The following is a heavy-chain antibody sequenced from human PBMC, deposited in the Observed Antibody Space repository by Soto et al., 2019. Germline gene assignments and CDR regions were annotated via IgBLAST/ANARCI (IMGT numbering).Heavy chain of an antibody. D-gene: IGHD3-10*01. CDR3: ARLLWSRGDWFDP. Sequence: QVQLQESGPGLVKPSETLSLTCTVSGGSISSYYWSWIRQPPGKGPEWIGYIYYSGSTNYNPSLKSRVTISVDTSKNQFSLKLSSVTAADTAVYYCARLLWSRGDWFDPWGQGTLVTVSS. CDR1: GGSISSYY. CDR2: IYYSGST. V-gene: IGHV4-59*08. J-gene: IGHJ5*02.